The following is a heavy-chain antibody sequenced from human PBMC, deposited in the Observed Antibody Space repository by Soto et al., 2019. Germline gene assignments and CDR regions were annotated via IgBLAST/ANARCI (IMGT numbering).Heavy chain of an antibody. CDR1: GGTFSNYG. CDR2: IVPIFGA. V-gene: IGHV1-69*12. D-gene: IGHD3-22*01. Sequence: QVQLVQSGAEVKKPGSSVKVSCKSSGGTFSNYGFSWVRQAPGQGLECMGVIVPIFGAEHPQKFQGRVTITAXXSXNXVFMELRGLRSEDTAVYYCERGGSDYEGSGYYQGHVWGQGTTVTVSS. J-gene: IGHJ6*02. CDR3: ERGGSDYEGSGYYQGHV.